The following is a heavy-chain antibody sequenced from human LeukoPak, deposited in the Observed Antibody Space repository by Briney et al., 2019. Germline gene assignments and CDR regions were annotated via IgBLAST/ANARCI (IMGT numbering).Heavy chain of an antibody. Sequence: ASVKVSCKASGYTFTSYYMHWVRQAPGQGLEWMGWISAYNGNTNHAQKFQGRVTMTTDTSTSTAYMELRSLRSDDTAVYYCARDCDFSVEYWGQGTLVTVSS. CDR2: ISAYNGNT. CDR1: GYTFTSYY. J-gene: IGHJ4*02. D-gene: IGHD2/OR15-2a*01. CDR3: ARDCDFSVEY. V-gene: IGHV1-18*04.